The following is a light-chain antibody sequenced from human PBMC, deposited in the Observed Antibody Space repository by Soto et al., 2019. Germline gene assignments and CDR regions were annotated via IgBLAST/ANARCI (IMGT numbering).Light chain of an antibody. J-gene: IGKJ1*01. V-gene: IGKV3-20*01. CDR3: HHYGNSPQT. CDR1: QSVISNY. Sequence: EIVLTQSPGTLSLSPGERATLSCRASQSVISNYLAWYQQKPGQAPRLLIYDASSRATGIPDRFSGSGSGTDFTLTISRLEPEDFAVYYCHHYGNSPQTFGQGTKVEIK. CDR2: DAS.